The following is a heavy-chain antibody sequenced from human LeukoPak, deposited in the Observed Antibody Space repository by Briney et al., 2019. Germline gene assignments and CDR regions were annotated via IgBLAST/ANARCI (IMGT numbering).Heavy chain of an antibody. CDR1: GFTFSSYG. CDR2: ISYDGSNK. Sequence: GGSLRLSCAASGFTFSSYGMHWVRQAPGKGLEWVAVISYDGSNKYYADPVKGRFTISRDNSKNTLYLQMNSLRAEDTAVYYCAKDRSFYGYGMDVWGQGTTVTVSS. CDR3: AKDRSFYGYGMDV. J-gene: IGHJ6*02. V-gene: IGHV3-30*18. D-gene: IGHD4-17*01.